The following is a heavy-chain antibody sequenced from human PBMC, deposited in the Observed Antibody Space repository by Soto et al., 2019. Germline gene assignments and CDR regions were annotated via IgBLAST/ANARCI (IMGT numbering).Heavy chain of an antibody. V-gene: IGHV1-3*01. D-gene: IGHD4-17*01. Sequence: GASVKVSCKASGYTFTSYAMHWVRQAPGQRLEWMGWINAGNGNTNYAQKFRGRVTMTRDTSTNTVHMELSSLRSEDTAVYFCARELGGTTVNTLFDHWGQGTVVTVS. CDR3: ARELGGTTVNTLFDH. CDR2: INAGNGNT. CDR1: GYTFTSYA. J-gene: IGHJ4*02.